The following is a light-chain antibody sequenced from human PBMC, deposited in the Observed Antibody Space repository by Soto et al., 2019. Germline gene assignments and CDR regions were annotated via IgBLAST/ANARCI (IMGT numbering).Light chain of an antibody. CDR2: GNN. V-gene: IGLV1-40*01. Sequence: QSVLTQPPSVSGAPGQRVTISCSGGGSNIGAGYDVHWYQQLPEAAPKLLIYGNNIRPSGVPDRFSGSKSGTSASLAITGLQADDEADYYCAAWDDTLDAQVFGGGTQLTVL. CDR3: AAWDDTLDAQV. CDR1: GSNIGAGYD. J-gene: IGLJ7*01.